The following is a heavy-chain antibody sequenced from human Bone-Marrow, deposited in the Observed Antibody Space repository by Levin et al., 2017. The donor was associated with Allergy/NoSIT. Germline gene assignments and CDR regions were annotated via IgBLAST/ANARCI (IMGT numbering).Heavy chain of an antibody. V-gene: IGHV4-39*01. J-gene: IGHJ5*02. CDR2: IFYSGDT. CDR3: ARALWFGETSRGANWFDP. Sequence: SETLSLTCTVSGGSITNTDYYWGWIRQPPGKGLEWIGSIFYSGDTYYSPSLQRRLSMSADTSRNQFSLKLTSVTAADTAVYFCARALWFGETSRGANWFDPWGHGTLVTVSS. D-gene: IGHD3-10*01. CDR1: GGSITNTDYY.